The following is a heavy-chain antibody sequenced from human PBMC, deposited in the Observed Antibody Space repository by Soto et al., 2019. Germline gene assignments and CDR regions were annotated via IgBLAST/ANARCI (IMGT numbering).Heavy chain of an antibody. CDR1: GLTFSDCY. CDR2: ISSSGSSI. D-gene: IGHD3-10*01. Sequence: QVPLVESGGGLVKPGGSLRLSCAASGLTFSDCYMNWIRQAPGKGLEWVSYISSSGSSINYAGSVKGRFTISRDNAKQSVDLQRNSRRAEDTSIYFCARVRFAEWRSAMDLWGARTTGTVSS. V-gene: IGHV3-11*01. CDR3: ARVRFAEWRSAMDL. J-gene: IGHJ6*04.